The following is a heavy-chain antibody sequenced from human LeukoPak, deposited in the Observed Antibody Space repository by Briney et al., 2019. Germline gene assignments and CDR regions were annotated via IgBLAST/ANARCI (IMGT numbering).Heavy chain of an antibody. CDR2: IYYSGST. Sequence: SETLSLTCTVSGGSISSSSYYWGWIRQPPGKGLEWIGSIYYSGSTYYNPSLKSRVTISVDTSKNQFSLKLSSVTAADTAVYYCARRGKELLRPPDYWGQGTLVTVSS. CDR1: GGSISSSSYY. V-gene: IGHV4-39*07. J-gene: IGHJ4*02. CDR3: ARRGKELLRPPDY. D-gene: IGHD1-26*01.